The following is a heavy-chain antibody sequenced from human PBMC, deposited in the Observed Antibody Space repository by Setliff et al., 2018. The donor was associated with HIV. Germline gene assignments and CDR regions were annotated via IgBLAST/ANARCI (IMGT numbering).Heavy chain of an antibody. J-gene: IGHJ4*02. CDR3: ARDGAYYYDSSGYYHYYFDY. Sequence: GGSLRLSCAASGFTFSAYAMTWVRQAPGKGLEWVSAISVSGGNPYYADSVKGRFTISRDNSKNTLYLQMNSLRAEDTAVYYCARDGAYYYDSSGYYHYYFDYWGQGTLVTVSS. CDR1: GFTFSAYA. D-gene: IGHD3-22*01. CDR2: ISVSGGNP. V-gene: IGHV3-23*01.